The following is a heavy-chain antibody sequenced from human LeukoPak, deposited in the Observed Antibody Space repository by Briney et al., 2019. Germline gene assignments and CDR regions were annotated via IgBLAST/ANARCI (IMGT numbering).Heavy chain of an antibody. CDR2: IYYSGST. Sequence: SETLSLTCTVSGGSISSYYWSWIRQPPGKGLEWIGYIYYSGSTNYNPSLKSRVTISVDTSKNQFSLKLSSVIAADTAVYYCASLNVPEFGDEGYYFDYWGQGTLVTVSS. CDR1: GGSISSYY. D-gene: IGHD3-10*01. V-gene: IGHV4-59*01. CDR3: ASLNVPEFGDEGYYFDY. J-gene: IGHJ4*02.